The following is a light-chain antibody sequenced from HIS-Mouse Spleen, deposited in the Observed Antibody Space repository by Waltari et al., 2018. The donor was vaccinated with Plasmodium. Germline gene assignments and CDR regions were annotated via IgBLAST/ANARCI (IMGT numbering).Light chain of an antibody. CDR3: YSTDSSGNHRV. CDR1: ALPKKY. J-gene: IGLJ2*01. V-gene: IGLV3-10*01. Sequence: SYELTQPPSVSVSPGKTARITCTGDALPKKYASWYQQKSGQDPVLVIYEDSKRPSGIPERVSGSSSGTMATLTISGAQVEDEADYYCYSTDSSGNHRVFGGGTKLTVL. CDR2: EDS.